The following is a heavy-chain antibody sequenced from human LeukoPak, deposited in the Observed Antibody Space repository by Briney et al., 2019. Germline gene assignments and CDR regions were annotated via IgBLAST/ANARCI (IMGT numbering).Heavy chain of an antibody. V-gene: IGHV4-59*08. CDR1: GGSISSYY. Sequence: SETLSLTCTASGGSISSYYWSWIRQPPGKGLEWIGYIYYSGSTNYNPSLKSRVTISVDTSKNQFSLKLSSVTATDTAVYYCARHSPGGDPIRFLSPWGQGTLVTVSS. CDR2: IYYSGST. CDR3: ARHSPGGDPIRFLSP. J-gene: IGHJ4*02. D-gene: IGHD3-3*01.